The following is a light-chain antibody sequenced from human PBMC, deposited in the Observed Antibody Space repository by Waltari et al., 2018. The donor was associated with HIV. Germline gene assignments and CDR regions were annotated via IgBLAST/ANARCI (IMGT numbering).Light chain of an antibody. CDR1: ILETKY. Sequence: SYELTQPSSVSVSPGQTASITCSGDILETKYGRWFQQKPGQAPVVVSYEDIERPSGIPERFSGSSSGTTVTLTITGAHVEDDADYYCYSAGDHDVVFGGGTKLTVL. V-gene: IGLV3-27*01. CDR3: YSAGDHDVV. J-gene: IGLJ2*01. CDR2: EDI.